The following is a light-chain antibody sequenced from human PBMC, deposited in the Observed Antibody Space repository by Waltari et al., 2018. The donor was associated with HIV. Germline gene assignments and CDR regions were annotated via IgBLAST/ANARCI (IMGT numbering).Light chain of an antibody. V-gene: IGLV1-40*01. CDR1: SSNIGAGYD. CDR2: GNP. J-gene: IGLJ1*01. Sequence: QSVLTQPPSVSGAPGQRVTISCTGSSSNIGAGYDVHWFQQLPGTAPKLLIYGNPKRPSGVPDRVSGSKSGTSASLASTGLQAEDEGDYYCQSYDSGLSAYVFGTGTKVTVL. CDR3: QSYDSGLSAYV.